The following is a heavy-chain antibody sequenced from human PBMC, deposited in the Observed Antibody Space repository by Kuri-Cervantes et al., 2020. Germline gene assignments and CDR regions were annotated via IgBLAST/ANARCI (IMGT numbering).Heavy chain of an antibody. CDR1: GGSFSGYY. V-gene: IGHV4-34*01. J-gene: IGHJ6*03. CDR2: INHSGST. CDR3: AIRVAAAGSFYYYYMDV. Sequence: SETLSLTCAVYGGSFSGYYWSWIRQPPGKGLEWIGEINHSGSTHYNPSLKSRVTISVDTSKNQFSLNLNSVTAADTAVYYCAIRVAAAGSFYYYYMDVWGKGTTVTVSS. D-gene: IGHD6-13*01.